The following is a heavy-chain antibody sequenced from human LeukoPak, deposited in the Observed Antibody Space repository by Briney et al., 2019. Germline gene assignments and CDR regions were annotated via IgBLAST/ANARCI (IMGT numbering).Heavy chain of an antibody. Sequence: PVGSLRLSCEASGVTFSNYAMSWVRQAPGKGRGWGSAISGSGGSTYYADSVKGRFTISRDNSKNTLYLQLNSLRAEDTAVYYCAKGLAMATTPMYYFDYWGQGTLVTVSS. D-gene: IGHD5-24*01. J-gene: IGHJ4*02. CDR3: AKGLAMATTPMYYFDY. CDR2: ISGSGGST. CDR1: GVTFSNYA. V-gene: IGHV3-23*01.